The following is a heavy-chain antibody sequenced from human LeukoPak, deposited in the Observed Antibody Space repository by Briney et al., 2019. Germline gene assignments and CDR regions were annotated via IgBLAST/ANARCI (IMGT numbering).Heavy chain of an antibody. J-gene: IGHJ4*02. CDR2: ISYDGSNK. V-gene: IGHV3-30*18. D-gene: IGHD5-12*01. CDR3: AKDSQWLRRGYYFDY. CDR1: GFTFSSYG. Sequence: GRSLRLSCAASGFTFSSYGMHWVRQAPGKGLEWVAVISYDGSNKYYADSVKGRFTIFRDNSKNTLYLQMNSLRAEDTAVYYCAKDSQWLRRGYYFDYWGQGTLVTVSS.